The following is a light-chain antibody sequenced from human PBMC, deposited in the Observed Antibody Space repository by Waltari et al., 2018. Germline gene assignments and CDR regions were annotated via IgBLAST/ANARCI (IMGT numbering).Light chain of an antibody. CDR2: SNN. CDR1: SSNIGSNT. V-gene: IGLV1-44*01. CDR3: AAWDDSLNGVV. Sequence: QSVLTQPPSASGTPGQRVTISCSGSSSNIGSNTVNWYQQLPRTAPKLLIYSNNRRPSGVPDRFSSSKSGTSASLAISGLQSEDEADYYCAAWDDSLNGVVFGGGTKLTVL. J-gene: IGLJ2*01.